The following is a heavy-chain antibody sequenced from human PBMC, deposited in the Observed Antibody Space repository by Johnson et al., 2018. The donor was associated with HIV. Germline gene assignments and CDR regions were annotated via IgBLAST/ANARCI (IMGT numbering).Heavy chain of an antibody. V-gene: IGHV3-30*02. Sequence: QVQLVESGGGVVQPGGSLRLSCAASGFTFSSYGMHWVRQAPGKGLEWVAFIRYDGSNKYYVDSVKGRFTISRDNAKNSLYLQMNSLRAEDTAVYYCARDRSYLEWLTIKGDAFDIWGQGTMVTVSS. CDR2: IRYDGSNK. D-gene: IGHD3-3*01. CDR3: ARDRSYLEWLTIKGDAFDI. J-gene: IGHJ3*02. CDR1: GFTFSSYG.